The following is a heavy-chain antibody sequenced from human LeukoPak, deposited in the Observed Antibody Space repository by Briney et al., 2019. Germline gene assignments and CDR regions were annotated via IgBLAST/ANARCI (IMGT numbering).Heavy chain of an antibody. CDR2: IYFSGST. D-gene: IGHD6-19*01. CDR1: GGSITNYY. Sequence: PSETLSLTCTVSGGSITNYYWTWIRQPPGKGLEWIGYIYFSGSTKYSPSLMSRVAMSIDTSKNQFSLRLSSLTAADTAVYYCVRRRAVPGHSYFDYWGQGTLVTVSS. J-gene: IGHJ4*02. CDR3: VRRRAVPGHSYFDY. V-gene: IGHV4-59*08.